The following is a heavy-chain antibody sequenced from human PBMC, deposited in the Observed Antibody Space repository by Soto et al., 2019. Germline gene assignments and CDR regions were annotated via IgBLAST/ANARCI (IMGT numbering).Heavy chain of an antibody. V-gene: IGHV1-69*01. D-gene: IGHD3-22*01. CDR1: GGTFSNYA. CDR2: IIPIFGTA. Sequence: QVQLVQSGAEVKKPGSSVKVSCKASGGTFSNYAISWVRQAPGQGLEWMGGIIPIFGTANYAQKFQGRVTITADESTRTAYRELSSLRSEDTAVYYCARDGTLYDSSGYYYLYWGQGTLVTVSS. CDR3: ARDGTLYDSSGYYYLY. J-gene: IGHJ4*02.